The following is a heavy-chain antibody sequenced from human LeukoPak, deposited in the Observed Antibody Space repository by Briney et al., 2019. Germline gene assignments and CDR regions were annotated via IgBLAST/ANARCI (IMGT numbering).Heavy chain of an antibody. CDR2: ISPNSGGT. Sequence: ASVKVSCKASGYTFTGYYMHWVRQAPGQGPEWMGWISPNSGGTNYAQKLQGRVTMTTDTSTSTAYMELRSLRSDDTAVYYCAREETYYDTLTGSPQYYYYYGMDVWGQGTTVTVSS. V-gene: IGHV1-2*02. D-gene: IGHD3-9*01. CDR3: AREETYYDTLTGSPQYYYYYGMDV. CDR1: GYTFTGYY. J-gene: IGHJ6*02.